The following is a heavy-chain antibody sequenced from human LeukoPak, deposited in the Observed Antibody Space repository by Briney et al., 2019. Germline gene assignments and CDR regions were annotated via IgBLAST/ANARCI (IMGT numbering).Heavy chain of an antibody. CDR1: GFTFSSYA. CDR3: AKDYDTLTGYYSLSDY. Sequence: GGSLRLSCAASGFTFSSYAMSWVRQAPGKGLEWVSVISGSGGSTSYADSVKGRLTVSRDNSKNMLYLQMNSLRAEDTAIYYCAKDYDTLTGYYSLSDYWGQGTLVTVSS. V-gene: IGHV3-23*01. CDR2: ISGSGGST. J-gene: IGHJ4*02. D-gene: IGHD3-9*01.